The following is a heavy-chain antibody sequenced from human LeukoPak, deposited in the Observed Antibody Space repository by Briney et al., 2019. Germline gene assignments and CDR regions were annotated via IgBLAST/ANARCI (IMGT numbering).Heavy chain of an antibody. Sequence: GGSLRLSCAASGFTFSSYAMHWVRQAPGKGLEWVAVISYDGSNKYYADSVKGRFTISRDNSKNTLYLQMNSLRAEDTAVYYCARDRPVEYSSSSLDYWGQGTLVTVFS. V-gene: IGHV3-30-3*01. CDR3: ARDRPVEYSSSSLDY. CDR1: GFTFSSYA. D-gene: IGHD6-6*01. CDR2: ISYDGSNK. J-gene: IGHJ4*02.